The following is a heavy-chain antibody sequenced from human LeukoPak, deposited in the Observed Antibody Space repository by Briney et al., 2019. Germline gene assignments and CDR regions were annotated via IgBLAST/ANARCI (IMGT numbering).Heavy chain of an antibody. J-gene: IGHJ4*02. CDR3: AREDGSQLDY. CDR2: ISSSGSST. V-gene: IGHV3-11*04. D-gene: IGHD1-26*01. CDR1: GFSFTDYP. Sequence: GGSLRLSCATSGFSFTDYPMSWVRQTPGKGLEWVSYISSSGSSTYYADSVKGRFTISRDNAKSSLCLQMDSLRAGDTAVYYCAREDGSQLDYWGRGTLVTVSS.